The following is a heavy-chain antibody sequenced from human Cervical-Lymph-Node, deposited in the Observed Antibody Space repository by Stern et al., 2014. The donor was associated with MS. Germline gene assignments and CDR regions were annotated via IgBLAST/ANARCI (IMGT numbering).Heavy chain of an antibody. D-gene: IGHD2-21*02. CDR2: IYYSGSTA. J-gene: IGHJ5*02. CDR1: GDSISSGGYY. CDR3: AKALRGWFDP. Sequence: QVQLKESGPGLVKPSQTLSLTCSVSGDSISSGGYYWSWIRQHPGKGLEWIGHIYYSGSTAYYNPSLKSRVTISVDTSKNQFSLRLSSVTAADTAVYYCAKALRGWFDPWGQGTLVTVSS. V-gene: IGHV4-31*03.